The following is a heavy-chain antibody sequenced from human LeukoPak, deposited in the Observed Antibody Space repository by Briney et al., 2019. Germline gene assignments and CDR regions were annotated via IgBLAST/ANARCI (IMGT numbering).Heavy chain of an antibody. D-gene: IGHD5-12*01. CDR3: AKTMGPYSGFGAFDI. Sequence: GRSLRLSCAASGFTFSRYAVHWVRQAPGKGLEWVAVISYDGSNKYYADSVKGRFTISRDNSKDTLYLQMNSLRAEDTAVYYCAKTMGPYSGFGAFDIWGLGTMVTVSS. V-gene: IGHV3-30-3*02. CDR1: GFTFSRYA. CDR2: ISYDGSNK. J-gene: IGHJ3*02.